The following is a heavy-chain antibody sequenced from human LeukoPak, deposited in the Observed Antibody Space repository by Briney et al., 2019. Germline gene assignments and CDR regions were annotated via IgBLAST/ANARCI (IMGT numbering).Heavy chain of an antibody. D-gene: IGHD3-3*01. V-gene: IGHV3-21*01. CDR3: ARDHSDSDPAIYYYYMDV. J-gene: IGHJ6*03. CDR1: GFTFSSYS. Sequence: GGSLRLSCAASGFTFSSYSMNWVRQAPGKGLEWVSSISSSSSSYIYYADSVKGRFTISRDNAKNSLYLQMNSLRAEDTAVYYCARDHSDSDPAIYYYYMDVWGKGTTVTVSS. CDR2: ISSSSSSYI.